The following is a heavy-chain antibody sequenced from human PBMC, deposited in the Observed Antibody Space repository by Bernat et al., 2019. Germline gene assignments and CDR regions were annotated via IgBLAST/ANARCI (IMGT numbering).Heavy chain of an antibody. CDR3: ARGDGWRGLFDY. CDR2: IYSGGST. J-gene: IGHJ4*02. V-gene: IGHV3-53*05. CDR1: GFTVSSNY. Sequence: EVQLVETGGGLIQPGGSLRLSCAASGFTVSSNYMSWVRQAPGKGLEWVSVIYSGGSTYYSDSVKVRFTNPRDNNKNTMYLQMNSMGAEETAVYYCARGDGWRGLFDYWGQGTLVTVSS. D-gene: IGHD3-10*01.